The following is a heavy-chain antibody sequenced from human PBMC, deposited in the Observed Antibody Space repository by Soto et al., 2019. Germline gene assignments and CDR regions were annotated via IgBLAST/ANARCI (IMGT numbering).Heavy chain of an antibody. CDR3: ARHTAQKLGYSSGWYYYYGMDV. V-gene: IGHV1-3*01. Sequence: GASVKVSCKASGYTFTSCAMRWVRQAPGQRLEWMGWINAGNGNTKYSQKFQGRVTISVDTSKNQFSLKLSSLTAADTAVYYCARHTAQKLGYSSGWYYYYGMDVWGQGTTVTVSS. J-gene: IGHJ6*02. D-gene: IGHD6-19*01. CDR1: GYTFTSCA. CDR2: INAGNGNT.